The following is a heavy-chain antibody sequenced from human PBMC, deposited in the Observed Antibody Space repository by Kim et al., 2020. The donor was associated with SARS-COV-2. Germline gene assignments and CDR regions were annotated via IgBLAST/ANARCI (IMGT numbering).Heavy chain of an antibody. J-gene: IGHJ4*02. D-gene: IGHD3-9*01. CDR2: IGGGGVTT. CDR3: ARDRGTGYRYFDY. Sequence: GGSLRLSCAASGFTFSNYMLTWVRQAPGKGLEWVSTIGGGGVTTFYAESVKGRFTISRDNSKNTVSLQMNSLRAEDTAVYYCARDRGTGYRYFDYCGQGT. CDR1: GFTFSNYM. V-gene: IGHV3-23*01.